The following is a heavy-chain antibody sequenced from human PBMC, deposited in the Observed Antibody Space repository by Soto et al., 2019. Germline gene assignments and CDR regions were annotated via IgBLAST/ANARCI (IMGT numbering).Heavy chain of an antibody. CDR2: IFSSGST. CDR1: GGSISNYY. J-gene: IGHJ4*02. V-gene: IGHV4-59*08. CDR3: ARQRRDFDY. Sequence: PSETLSLTCSVSGGSISNYYWSWIRQPPGKGLQWIGYIFSSGSTNYNPSLKSRVTISVDTSKNQFSLNLSSVTAADTAVYYCARQRRDFDYWGQGSLVTVSS.